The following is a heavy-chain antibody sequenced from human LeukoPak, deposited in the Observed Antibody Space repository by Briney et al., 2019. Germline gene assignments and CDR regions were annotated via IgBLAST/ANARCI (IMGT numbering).Heavy chain of an antibody. CDR2: ISGSGDST. J-gene: IGHJ4*02. CDR1: GLTFSSYA. V-gene: IGHV3-23*01. Sequence: GGSLRLSCEVSGLTFSSYAMSWVRQAPGKGLEWVSVISGSGDSTYYADSVKGRFTISRDNSKNTLSLQMNSLRAEDSAVYYCAKSYXLLXFGDLPLYFDYWGQGALVTVSS. CDR3: AKSYXLLXFGDLPLYFDY. D-gene: IGHD3-10*01.